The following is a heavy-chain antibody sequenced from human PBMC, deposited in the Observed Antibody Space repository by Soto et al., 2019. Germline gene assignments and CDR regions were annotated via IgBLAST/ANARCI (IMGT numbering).Heavy chain of an antibody. CDR3: GRDLTSNDNCIDP. CDR2: IYYNGKT. Sequence: SETLSLTGSVSGDYIHVGCYYWTWIRQRPGKGLEWMGYIYYNGKTYYNPSLESRLTMSVDRSKNQFSLRLTSVTAADTAVYFCGRDLTSNDNCIDPCGQGTLFTFSS. CDR1: GDYIHVGCYY. V-gene: IGHV4-30-4*01. J-gene: IGHJ5*02. D-gene: IGHD2-2*01.